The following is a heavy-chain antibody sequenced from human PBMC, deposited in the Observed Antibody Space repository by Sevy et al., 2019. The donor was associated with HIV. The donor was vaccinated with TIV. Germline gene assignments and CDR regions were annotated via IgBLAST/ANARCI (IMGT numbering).Heavy chain of an antibody. D-gene: IGHD3-3*01. V-gene: IGHV3-21*04. CDR1: GFNFRTYS. Sequence: GGSLRLSCAASGFNFRTYSMNWVRQAPGKGLEWLSSISDDSRYIYYSDSVKGRFTISMANAKNLLFLQMNNLRVEDTAIYYCARDFTIFGVVSGIDYWGQGNLVTVSS. CDR2: ISDDSRYI. J-gene: IGHJ4*01. CDR3: ARDFTIFGVVSGIDY.